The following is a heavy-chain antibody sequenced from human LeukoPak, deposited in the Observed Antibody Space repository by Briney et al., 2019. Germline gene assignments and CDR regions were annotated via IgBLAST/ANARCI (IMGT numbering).Heavy chain of an antibody. D-gene: IGHD5-18*01. CDR2: VNHRGST. Sequence: SETLSLTCAVYGGSFSGLYWSWIRQPPGKGLEWIGEVNHRGSTNYNPSLKSRVAISVDTSNNQFSLRLSSVTAADTAVYYCARPDRGYSYGPPFDYWGQGTLVTVSS. CDR3: ARPDRGYSYGPPFDY. CDR1: GGSFSGLY. V-gene: IGHV4-34*01. J-gene: IGHJ4*02.